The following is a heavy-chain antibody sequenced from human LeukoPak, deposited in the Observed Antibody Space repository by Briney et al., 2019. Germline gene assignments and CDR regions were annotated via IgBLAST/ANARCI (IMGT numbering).Heavy chain of an antibody. Sequence: WKTLSLTCSVSGGSISGYYWSWIRQSPGKGLVWIGYMYYSGGSNYNPSLKSRVTISIDMSTNQFSLKLSSVTAADTALYYCARHFTYYYDSSGYPRDAFDVWGQGTMVTVSS. CDR2: MYYSGGS. V-gene: IGHV4-59*08. D-gene: IGHD3-22*01. J-gene: IGHJ3*01. CDR1: GGSISGYY. CDR3: ARHFTYYYDSSGYPRDAFDV.